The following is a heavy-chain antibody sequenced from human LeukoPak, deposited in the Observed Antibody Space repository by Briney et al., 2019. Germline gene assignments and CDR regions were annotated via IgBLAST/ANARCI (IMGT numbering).Heavy chain of an antibody. CDR2: ISGSSGVI. D-gene: IGHD5-24*01. Sequence: GGSLRLSCTASGFTFSSYAMSWVRQAPGKGLEWVSSISGSSGVIDYADSVKGRFIISRDNSKNAQYLQMNSLRPEDSAVYYCAKGRQLLDPWGQGTLVTVSS. CDR1: GFTFSSYA. CDR3: AKGRQLLDP. J-gene: IGHJ5*02. V-gene: IGHV3-23*01.